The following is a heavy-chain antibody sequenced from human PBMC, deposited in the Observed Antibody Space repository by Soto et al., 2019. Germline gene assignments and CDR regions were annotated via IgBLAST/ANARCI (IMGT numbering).Heavy chain of an antibody. V-gene: IGHV1-46*01. CDR2: INPSGGST. Sequence: ASVKVSCKASGYTFTSYYMHWVRQAPGQGLEWMGIINPSGGSTSYAQKLQGRVTMTTDTSTSTAYMELRSLRSDDTAVYYCARVVAVAGSFDYWGQGTLVTVSS. D-gene: IGHD6-19*01. CDR3: ARVVAVAGSFDY. CDR1: GYTFTSYY. J-gene: IGHJ4*02.